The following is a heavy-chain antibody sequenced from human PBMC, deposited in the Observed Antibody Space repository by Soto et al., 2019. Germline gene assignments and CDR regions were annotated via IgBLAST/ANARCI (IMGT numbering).Heavy chain of an antibody. J-gene: IGHJ6*02. D-gene: IGHD2-15*01. Sequence: QVQLVESGGGVVQPGRSLRLSCAASGFPFSSYAMHWVRQAPGKGLEWVAVISYDGSNKYYADSVKGRFTISRDNSKNTLYLQRNSLRAEDTAVYYCARAGCDGGSCYTLVGLRYGMDVWGQGTTVTVSS. CDR3: ARAGCDGGSCYTLVGLRYGMDV. CDR1: GFPFSSYA. CDR2: ISYDGSNK. V-gene: IGHV3-30-3*01.